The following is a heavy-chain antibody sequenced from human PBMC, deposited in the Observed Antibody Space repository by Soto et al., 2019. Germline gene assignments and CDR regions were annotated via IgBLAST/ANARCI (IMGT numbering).Heavy chain of an antibody. Sequence: PSETLSLTCTVSGDSISGSSYYWGWVRQPPGKELEWIASIYYSGITYYNPPLKSRVAMSVDTSKNQFSLKLSSVTAADTAVYYCARSAGYCSSTNCHVSWFDSWGQGTLVTVSS. V-gene: IGHV4-39*01. CDR2: IYYSGIT. D-gene: IGHD2-2*01. J-gene: IGHJ5*01. CDR3: ARSAGYCSSTNCHVSWFDS. CDR1: GDSISGSSYY.